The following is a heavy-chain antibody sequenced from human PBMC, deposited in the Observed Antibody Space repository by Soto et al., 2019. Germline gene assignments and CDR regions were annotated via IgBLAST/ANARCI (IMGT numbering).Heavy chain of an antibody. J-gene: IGHJ6*02. Sequence: PGGSLRLSCAASGFTFSSYAMHWVRQAPGKGLEWVAVIPYDGSNKYYADSVKGRFTISRDNSKNTLYLQMNSLRAEDTAVYYCARDRSTRPGLFYYYYGMDVWGQGTTVTVSS. D-gene: IGHD2-21*01. V-gene: IGHV3-30-3*01. CDR3: ARDRSTRPGLFYYYYGMDV. CDR1: GFTFSSYA. CDR2: IPYDGSNK.